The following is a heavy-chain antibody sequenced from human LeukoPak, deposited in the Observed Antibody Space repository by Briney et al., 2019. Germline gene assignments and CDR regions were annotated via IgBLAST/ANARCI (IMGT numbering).Heavy chain of an antibody. D-gene: IGHD5-12*01. CDR3: ARGISGYDYSDY. CDR1: GGSISSGGYY. Sequence: PSETLSLTCTVSGGSISSGGYYWSWIRQHPGKGLEWIGYIYYSGSTYYNPSLKSRVTISVDTSKNQFSLKLSSVTAADTAVYYYARGISGYDYSDYWGQGTLVTVSS. J-gene: IGHJ4*02. CDR2: IYYSGST. V-gene: IGHV4-31*03.